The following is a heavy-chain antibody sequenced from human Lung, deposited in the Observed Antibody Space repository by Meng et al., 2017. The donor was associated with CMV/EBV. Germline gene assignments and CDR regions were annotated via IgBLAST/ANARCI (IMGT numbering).Heavy chain of an antibody. CDR2: IRRDSGAV. Sequence: GGSXRLXCAASGFCFSDYSMNWVRQAPGRWLEWVSYIRRDSGAVYYADSVKGRFTISRDNSKNSLYLQMNSLRAEDTAVYYCANLFGSSWESDYWGQGTLVTVSS. V-gene: IGHV3-48*04. J-gene: IGHJ4*02. D-gene: IGHD6-13*01. CDR3: ANLFGSSWESDY. CDR1: GFCFSDYS.